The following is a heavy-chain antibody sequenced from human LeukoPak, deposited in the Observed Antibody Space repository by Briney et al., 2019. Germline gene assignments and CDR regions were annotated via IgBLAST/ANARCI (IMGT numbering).Heavy chain of an antibody. J-gene: IGHJ3*02. CDR3: ARDHPDSSSWYDAFDI. CDR2: ISSSSSTI. CDR1: GFTFSSHS. V-gene: IGHV3-48*01. Sequence: PGGSLRLSCAASGFTFSSHSMNWVRQAPGTGLEWVSYISSSSSTIYYADSVKGRFTISRDNAKNSLYLQMNSLRAEDTAVYYCARDHPDSSSWYDAFDIWGQGTMVTVSS. D-gene: IGHD6-13*01.